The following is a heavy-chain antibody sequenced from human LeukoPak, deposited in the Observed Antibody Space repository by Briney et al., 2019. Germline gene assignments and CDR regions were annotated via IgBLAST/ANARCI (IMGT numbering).Heavy chain of an antibody. CDR1: GGTFSSYA. J-gene: IGHJ3*02. D-gene: IGHD3-22*01. CDR3: ARETTMIVGRGYGFDI. V-gene: IGHV1-69*13. Sequence: GASVKVSCKASGGTFSSYAISWVRQALGQGLEWMGGIIPIFGTANYAQKFQGRVTITADESTSTAYMELSSLRSEDTAVYYCARETTMIVGRGYGFDIWGQGTMVTVSS. CDR2: IIPIFGTA.